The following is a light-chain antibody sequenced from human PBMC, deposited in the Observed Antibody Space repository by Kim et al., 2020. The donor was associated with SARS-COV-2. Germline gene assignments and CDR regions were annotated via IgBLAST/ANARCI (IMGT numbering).Light chain of an antibody. J-gene: IGKJ5*01. CDR3: RQYKTWLTT. Sequence: PGEKATVAGRASHGVTSRLAWDQRRPGQAPRLLNKGAATRATGIPARFSGSGSGTEFTLTSSGRQSEDFAVYYWRQYKTWLTTFGQGTRLEIK. V-gene: IGKV3-15*01. CDR2: GAA. CDR1: HGVTSR.